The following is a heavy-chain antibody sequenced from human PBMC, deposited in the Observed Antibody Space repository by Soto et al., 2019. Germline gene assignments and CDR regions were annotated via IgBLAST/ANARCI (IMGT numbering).Heavy chain of an antibody. D-gene: IGHD3-10*01. CDR2: IYWDDDK. V-gene: IGHV2-5*02. CDR1: GFSLSSSGVG. CDR3: ARISSGFGELFDY. Sequence: QITLKESGPTLVKPTQTLTLTCFFSGFSLSSSGVGVGWIRQPPGKALEWLALIYWDDDKHYSPSLKTRLTITKDTPQNPVVLTLTNVDPVDTGTYYCARISSGFGELFDYWGQGTLVTVSS. J-gene: IGHJ4*02.